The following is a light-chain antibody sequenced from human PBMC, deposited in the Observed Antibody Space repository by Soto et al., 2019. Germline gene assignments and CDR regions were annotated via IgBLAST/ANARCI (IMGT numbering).Light chain of an antibody. Sequence: LTQTPSASGTPGQRVTISCSGSNSNMGRNYVYWYQQVPGTAPKLLMYRNDVRPSGVPDRITGSKSGTSASLAISGLRSEDEADYYCAVWDNSLNGVAFGGGTKVTVL. V-gene: IGLV1-47*01. CDR3: AVWDNSLNGVA. CDR1: NSNMGRNY. J-gene: IGLJ2*01. CDR2: RND.